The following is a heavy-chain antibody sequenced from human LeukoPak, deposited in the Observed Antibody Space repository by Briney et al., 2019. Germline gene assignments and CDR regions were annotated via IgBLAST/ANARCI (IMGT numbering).Heavy chain of an antibody. CDR2: INPNSGGT. Sequence: GASVKVSCKASGYTFTVYYMDWVRQAPGQGLEWMGWINPNSGGTNYAQKFQGRVTMTRDTSISTAYMELRRLRSDDTAVYYCARDSSGWLAYWGQGTLVTVSS. D-gene: IGHD6-19*01. V-gene: IGHV1-2*02. CDR3: ARDSSGWLAY. J-gene: IGHJ4*02. CDR1: GYTFTVYY.